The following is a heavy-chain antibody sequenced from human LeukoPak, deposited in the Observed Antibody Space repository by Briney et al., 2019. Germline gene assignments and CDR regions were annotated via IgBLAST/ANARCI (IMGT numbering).Heavy chain of an antibody. J-gene: IGHJ4*02. CDR3: ARRFFYYYGSGSYFMAGFYDY. V-gene: IGHV4-34*01. CDR1: GGSFSGYY. D-gene: IGHD3-10*01. Sequence: SETLSLTCAVYGGSFSGYYWSWIRQPPGKGLEWIGEINHSGSTNYNPSLKSRVTISVDTSKNQFSLKLSSVTAADTAVYYCARRFFYYYGSGSYFMAGFYDYWGQGTLVTVSS. CDR2: INHSGST.